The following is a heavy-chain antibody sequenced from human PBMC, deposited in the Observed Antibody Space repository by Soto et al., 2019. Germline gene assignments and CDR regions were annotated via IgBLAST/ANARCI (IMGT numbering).Heavy chain of an antibody. V-gene: IGHV1-18*01. D-gene: IGHD2-15*01. CDR2: ISAYNGNT. Sequence: GASVKVSCKASGYTFTSYGISWVRQAPGQGLEWMGWISAYNGNTNYAQKLQGRVTMTTDTSTSTAYMELRSLRSDDTAVYYCARAGSGSYYYYYGMDVWGQGTTVTVS. CDR1: GYTFTSYG. J-gene: IGHJ6*02. CDR3: ARAGSGSYYYYYGMDV.